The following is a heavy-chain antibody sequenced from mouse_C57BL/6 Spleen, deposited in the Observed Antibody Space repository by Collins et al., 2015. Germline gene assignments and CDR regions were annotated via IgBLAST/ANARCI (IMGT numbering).Heavy chain of an antibody. CDR3: ARRYYGNSYDV. D-gene: IGHD1-1*01. V-gene: IGHV1-78*01. J-gene: IGHJ1*03. CDR2: IYPRDGSS. Sequence: QVQVSTVCNAELVKPGASVKISCKVSGYTFTDHTIHWMKQRPEQGLEWIGYIYPRDGSSMYNEKFKGKATLTADKSSSIVYMQLNSLTSEDSAVYFCARRYYGNSYDVWGTGTTVTVSS. CDR1: GYTFTDHT.